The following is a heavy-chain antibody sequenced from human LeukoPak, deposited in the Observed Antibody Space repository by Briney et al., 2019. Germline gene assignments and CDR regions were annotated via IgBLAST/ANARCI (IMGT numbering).Heavy chain of an antibody. Sequence: SETLSLTCTVSGGSISSYYWSWIRQPAGKGLEWIGRIDTSGNTNYKPSLKSRVTMSVDTSKKQFSLKLSSVTAADTAVYYCARDVVAAAGTWDYWGQGTLVTVSS. V-gene: IGHV4-4*07. D-gene: IGHD6-13*01. CDR1: GGSISSYY. CDR3: ARDVVAAAGTWDY. CDR2: IDTSGNT. J-gene: IGHJ4*02.